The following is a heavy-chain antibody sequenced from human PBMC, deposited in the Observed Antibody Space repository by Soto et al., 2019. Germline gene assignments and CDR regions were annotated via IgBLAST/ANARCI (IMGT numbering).Heavy chain of an antibody. J-gene: IGHJ4*02. CDR2: ISSGSSTI. Sequence: GGSLRLSCAASGFIFSSNSMNWVRQAPGKGLEWVSYISSGSSTIYYADSVKGRFTISVDTSKNQFSLKLSSVTAADTAVYYCARADISPGVQAYYFDYWGQGTLVTVSS. V-gene: IGHV3-48*01. CDR1: GFIFSSNS. CDR3: ARADISPGVQAYYFDY. D-gene: IGHD3-3*01.